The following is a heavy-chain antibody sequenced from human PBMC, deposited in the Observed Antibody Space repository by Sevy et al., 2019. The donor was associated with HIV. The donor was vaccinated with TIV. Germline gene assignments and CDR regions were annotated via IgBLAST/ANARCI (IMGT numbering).Heavy chain of an antibody. V-gene: IGHV3-21*01. CDR3: ARAPGIAAAGRKAFDI. CDR2: ISSSSSYI. CDR1: GFTFSSYS. J-gene: IGHJ3*02. D-gene: IGHD6-13*01. Sequence: GGSLRLSCAASGFTFSSYSMNWVRQAPGKGLEWVSSISSSSSYIYYADSVKGRFTISRDNAKNSLYLQMNSLRAEDTAVYYCARAPGIAAAGRKAFDIWGQGTMVTVSS.